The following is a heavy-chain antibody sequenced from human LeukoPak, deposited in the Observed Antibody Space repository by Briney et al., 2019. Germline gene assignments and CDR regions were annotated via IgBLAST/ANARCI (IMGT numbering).Heavy chain of an antibody. CDR1: GFTVSSNY. Sequence: GGSLRLSCAASGFTVSSNYMSWVRQAPGKGLEWVSVIYSGGSTYYADSVKGRFTISRDNSKNTLNLQMNSLRAEDTAVYYCARGYSSGWYYFDYWGQRTPVTVSS. V-gene: IGHV3-53*01. J-gene: IGHJ4*02. D-gene: IGHD6-19*01. CDR2: IYSGGST. CDR3: ARGYSSGWYYFDY.